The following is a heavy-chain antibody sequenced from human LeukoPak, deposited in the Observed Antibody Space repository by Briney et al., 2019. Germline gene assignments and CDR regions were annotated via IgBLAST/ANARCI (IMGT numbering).Heavy chain of an antibody. Sequence: GGSLRLSCAASGFTFSSYAMSWVRQAPGKGLEWVSAISGSGGSTYYADSVKGWFTISRDNSKNTLYLQMNSLRAEDTAVYYCAKDPLARGFGVVTYFDYWGQGTLVTVSS. CDR1: GFTFSSYA. CDR2: ISGSGGST. CDR3: AKDPLARGFGVVTYFDY. J-gene: IGHJ4*02. D-gene: IGHD3-3*01. V-gene: IGHV3-23*01.